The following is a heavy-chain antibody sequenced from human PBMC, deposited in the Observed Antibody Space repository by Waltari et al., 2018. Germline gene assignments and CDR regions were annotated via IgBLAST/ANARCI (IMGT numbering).Heavy chain of an antibody. CDR2: ISGSGGST. CDR3: AKTLLDY. CDR1: GFTFSSYA. Sequence: EVQLLESGGGLVQPGGSLGLSCAASGFTFSSYAMGWVRQAPGKGLGGCSAISGSGGSTYYADSVKGRFTISRDNSKNTLYLQMNSLRAEDTAVYYCAKTLLDYWGQGTLVTVSS. V-gene: IGHV3-23*01. J-gene: IGHJ4*02.